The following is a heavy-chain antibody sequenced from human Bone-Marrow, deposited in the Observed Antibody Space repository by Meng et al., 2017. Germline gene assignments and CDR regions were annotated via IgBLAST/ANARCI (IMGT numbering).Heavy chain of an antibody. V-gene: IGHV3-64*01. CDR2: ISSYGDTT. J-gene: IGHJ4*02. CDR3: ASGYRSSWSYFDY. D-gene: IGHD6-13*01. CDR1: GFTFSSYA. Sequence: ESLKISCAASGFTFSSYAMHWVRQAPGKGLEYVSGISSYGDTTYYGTSVKGRFTISRDDSKNTLYLQMGNVRGEDMAVYYCASGYRSSWSYFDYWGPGALVTVSS.